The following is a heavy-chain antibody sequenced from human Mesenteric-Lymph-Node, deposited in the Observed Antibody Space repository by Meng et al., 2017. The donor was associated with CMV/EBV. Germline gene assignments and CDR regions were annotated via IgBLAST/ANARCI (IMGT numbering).Heavy chain of an antibody. CDR3: ARYYDFWGGSSNVYFFDY. V-gene: IGHV3-23*03. CDR1: GFTFTNYD. J-gene: IGHJ4*02. D-gene: IGHD3-3*01. Sequence: GESLKISCAASGFTFTNYDMTWVRQAPGKGLEWVSTIQGGNTNTYYADRVKGRFTISRDNSRSTLFLQMTSLRAEDTATYFCARYYDFWGGSSNVYFFDYWGPGILVTVSS. CDR2: IQGGNTNT.